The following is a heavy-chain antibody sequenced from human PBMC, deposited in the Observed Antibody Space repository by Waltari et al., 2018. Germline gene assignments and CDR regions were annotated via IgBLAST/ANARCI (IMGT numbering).Heavy chain of an antibody. CDR2: IWYDGTNK. D-gene: IGHD3-3*01. CDR3: ARGDGGSGLGASDI. J-gene: IGHJ3*02. Sequence: QVQLVESGGGVVQSGRSLRLSCVGSGFTFTNHVMNWVRQAPGKGLEWVAGIWYDGTNKNYADSEKGRFTISRDNSKNTLYLEMNSLRAEDTAVYFCARGDGGSGLGASDIWGQGTMVTVSS. CDR1: GFTFTNHV. V-gene: IGHV3-33*01.